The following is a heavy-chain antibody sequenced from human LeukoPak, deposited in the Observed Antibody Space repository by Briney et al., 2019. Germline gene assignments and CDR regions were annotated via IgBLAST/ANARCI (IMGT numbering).Heavy chain of an antibody. Sequence: SETLSLTCIVSGGSISSYYWSWIRQPPGKGLEWIGYIYYSGSTNYNPSLKSRVTISVDTSKNQFSLKLSSVTAADTAVYYCARATISHMVRGVYFDYWGQGTLVTVSS. D-gene: IGHD3-10*01. CDR1: GGSISSYY. J-gene: IGHJ4*02. CDR3: ARATISHMVRGVYFDY. V-gene: IGHV4-59*01. CDR2: IYYSGST.